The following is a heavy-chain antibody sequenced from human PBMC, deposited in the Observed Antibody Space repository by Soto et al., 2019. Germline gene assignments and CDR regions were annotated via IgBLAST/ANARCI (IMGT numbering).Heavy chain of an antibody. CDR3: ASQLLTSGSFDF. Sequence: QVQLVESGGGVVQPGRSLRLSCAASGFTFSSYAMHWVRQAPGKGLEWVAVIWYDGSNKYYADSVKGRFTISRDNSKNTPYLQMNSLRAEDTAVYYCASQLLTSGSFDFWGQGTLVTVSS. J-gene: IGHJ4*02. CDR2: IWYDGSNK. D-gene: IGHD2-2*01. CDR1: GFTFSSYA. V-gene: IGHV3-30-3*01.